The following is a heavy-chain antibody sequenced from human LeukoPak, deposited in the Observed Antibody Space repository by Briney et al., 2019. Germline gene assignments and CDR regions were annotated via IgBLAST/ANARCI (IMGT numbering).Heavy chain of an antibody. V-gene: IGHV3-20*04. J-gene: IGHJ3*02. Sequence: PGGSLRLSCAASGFTFDNYGMSWVRQAPGKGLEWVSGINWNGVSTGYADSVKGRFAISRDNAKNSLYLQMNSLRAEDTALYYCARIDTYYYDSSGYYSAFDIWGQGTIVTVSS. CDR2: INWNGVST. CDR3: ARIDTYYYDSSGYYSAFDI. D-gene: IGHD3-22*01. CDR1: GFTFDNYG.